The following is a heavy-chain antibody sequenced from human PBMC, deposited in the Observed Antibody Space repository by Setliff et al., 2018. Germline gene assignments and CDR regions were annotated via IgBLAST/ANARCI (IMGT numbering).Heavy chain of an antibody. CDR3: ARVLAADTYQDY. J-gene: IGHJ4*02. Sequence: GASVKVSCKASGYIFTDYFIHWVRQAPGQGLECMGWINPASGTTQFTDKFQGRITVTSDTSISTVYMELSGLRRDDTAIYFCARVLAADTYQDYWGQGTLVTVSS. CDR1: GYIFTDYF. D-gene: IGHD2-21*01. CDR2: INPASGTT. V-gene: IGHV1-2*02.